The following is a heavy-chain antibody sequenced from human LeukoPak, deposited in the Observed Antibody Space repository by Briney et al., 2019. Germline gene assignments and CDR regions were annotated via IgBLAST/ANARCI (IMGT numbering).Heavy chain of an antibody. V-gene: IGHV3-23*01. CDR2: ISGSGGST. J-gene: IGHJ4*02. CDR1: GFTFSSYA. D-gene: IGHD6-13*01. CDR3: AKSPRIAAAGLIDY. Sequence: PGGSLRLSCAASGFTFSSYAMSWVRQAPGKGLEWVSAISGSGGSTYYADSVTGRFTISRDNSKNTLYLQMNSLRAEDTAVYYCAKSPRIAAAGLIDYWGQGTLVTVSS.